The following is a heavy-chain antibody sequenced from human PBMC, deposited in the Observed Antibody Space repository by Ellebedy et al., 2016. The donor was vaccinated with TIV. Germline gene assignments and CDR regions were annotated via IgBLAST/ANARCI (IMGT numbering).Heavy chain of an antibody. Sequence: GESLKISCKGSGYSFTSYWIGWVRQMPGKGLEWMGIIYPGDSDTRYSPPFQGQVTISADKSINTAYLQWSSLKASDTAMYYCARGGTRVHNWFDPWGQGTLVTVSS. D-gene: IGHD1-26*01. CDR3: ARGGTRVHNWFDP. CDR2: IYPGDSDT. V-gene: IGHV5-51*01. J-gene: IGHJ5*02. CDR1: GYSFTSYW.